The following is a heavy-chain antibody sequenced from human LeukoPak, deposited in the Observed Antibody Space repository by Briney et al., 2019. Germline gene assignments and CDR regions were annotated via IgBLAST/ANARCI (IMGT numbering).Heavy chain of an antibody. CDR1: GFTFSSYG. D-gene: IGHD4-17*01. V-gene: IGHV3-30*18. Sequence: GGSLRLSCAASGFTFSSYGMHWVRQAPGKGLEWVAVISYDGSNKCYADSVKGRFTISRDNSKNTLYLQMNSLRAEDTAVYYCAKETTTVTDWFDPWGQGTLVTVSS. CDR2: ISYDGSNK. CDR3: AKETTTVTDWFDP. J-gene: IGHJ5*02.